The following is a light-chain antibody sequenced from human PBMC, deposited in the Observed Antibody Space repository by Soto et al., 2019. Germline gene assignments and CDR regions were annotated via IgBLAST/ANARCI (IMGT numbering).Light chain of an antibody. J-gene: IGLJ3*02. CDR2: NTN. Sequence: QTVVTQEASLSVSPGTTVTLTCGLSSGSVSDNYYPSWYQQTPGQAPRTLIYNTNTRSSGVPDRFSGSILGNKAALPITGAQADDESDYYCVLYMGSGIWVYGGGTKETVL. CDR1: SGSVSDNYY. CDR3: VLYMGSGIWV. V-gene: IGLV8-61*01.